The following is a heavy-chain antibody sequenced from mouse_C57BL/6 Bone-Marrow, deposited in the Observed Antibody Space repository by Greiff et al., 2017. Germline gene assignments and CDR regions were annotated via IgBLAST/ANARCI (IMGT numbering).Heavy chain of an antibody. CDR2: IWSGGST. V-gene: IGHV2-2*01. CDR3: ARLYDWYFDV. D-gene: IGHD1-1*01. CDR1: GFSLTSYG. J-gene: IGHJ1*03. Sequence: VQLQQSGPGLVQPSQSLSITCTVSGFSLTSYGVHWVRQSPGKGLEWLGVIWSGGSTDCNAAFISRLSISKDNSKSQVFFKMNSLQADDTAIYYCARLYDWYFDVWGTGTTVTVSS.